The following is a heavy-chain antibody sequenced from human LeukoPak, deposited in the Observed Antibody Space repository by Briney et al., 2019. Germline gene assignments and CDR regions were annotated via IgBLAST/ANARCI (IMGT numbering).Heavy chain of an antibody. J-gene: IGHJ6*02. CDR3: ASLRGPNGMDV. V-gene: IGHV4-30-4*01. CDR1: GGSISSGDYY. Sequence: SQTLSLTCTVSGGSISSGDYYWSWIRQPPGKGLEWIGYIYYSGSTYYNPSLKSRVTISVDTSKNQFPLKLSSVTAADTAVYYCASLRGPNGMDVWGQGTTVTVSS. D-gene: IGHD3-10*01. CDR2: IYYSGST.